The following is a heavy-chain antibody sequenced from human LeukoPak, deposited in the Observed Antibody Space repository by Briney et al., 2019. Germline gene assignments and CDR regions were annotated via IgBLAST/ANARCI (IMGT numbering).Heavy chain of an antibody. D-gene: IGHD3-22*01. CDR2: IYDSGST. Sequence: SEALSLTCTVSGDSISTYYWSWIRQPPGKGLEWIGYIYDSGSTSYNPSLKSRVTISVDTSKNQFSFKLTSVTAADTAVYYCTRGSSFYSDSSGYSRGFDYWGQGTLVTVSS. V-gene: IGHV4-59*01. CDR1: GDSISTYY. J-gene: IGHJ4*02. CDR3: TRGSSFYSDSSGYSRGFDY.